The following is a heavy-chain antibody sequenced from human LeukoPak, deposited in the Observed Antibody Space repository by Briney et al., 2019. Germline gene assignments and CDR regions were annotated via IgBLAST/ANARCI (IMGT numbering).Heavy chain of an antibody. D-gene: IGHD3-10*01. Sequence: KSSETLSLTCAVSGDFISSDYYWGWIRQPPGQGLEWIGSIYHSGRTYYNPPLKSRVTISVDTSKNQFSLKLSSVTAADTAMYYCARGTHYYGSNWFDPWGQGTLVTVSS. V-gene: IGHV4-38-2*01. CDR1: GDFISSDYY. J-gene: IGHJ5*02. CDR3: ARGTHYYGSNWFDP. CDR2: IYHSGRT.